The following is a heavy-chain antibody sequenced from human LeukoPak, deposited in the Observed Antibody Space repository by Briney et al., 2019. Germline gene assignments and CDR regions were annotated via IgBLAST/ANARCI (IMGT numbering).Heavy chain of an antibody. CDR1: GGPISDNY. CDR2: FYIGGGT. Sequence: PSETLSLTCSVSGGPISDNYWIWIRQPAGKGLELIVRFYIGGGTNYNPSLKSRVTMSVDTSKNQFSLNLSSVTAADTAVYYCARGHLSFDWYFDLWGRGTLVTVSS. V-gene: IGHV4-4*07. J-gene: IGHJ2*01. CDR3: ARGHLSFDWYFDL.